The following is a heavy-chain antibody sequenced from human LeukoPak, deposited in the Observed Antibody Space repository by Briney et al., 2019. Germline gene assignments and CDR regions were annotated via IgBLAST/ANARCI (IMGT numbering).Heavy chain of an antibody. D-gene: IGHD3-10*01. Sequence: SETLSLTCTVSGGSISSYYWSWIRQPPGKGLEWIGEINHSGSTNYTSSLKSRATISVDTSKSQFSLKLSSVTAADTAVYYCARLDTMRSGNYNYYYYMDVWGKGTTATISS. J-gene: IGHJ6*03. CDR1: GGSISSYY. V-gene: IGHV4-34*01. CDR3: ARLDTMRSGNYNYYYYMDV. CDR2: INHSGST.